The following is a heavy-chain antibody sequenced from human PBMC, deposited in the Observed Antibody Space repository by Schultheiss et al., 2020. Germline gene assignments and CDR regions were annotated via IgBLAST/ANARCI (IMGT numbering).Heavy chain of an antibody. CDR3: ASSGWNDVRLYDY. Sequence: ASVKVSCKASGGTFTSYDISWVRQAPGQGLEWMGWISAYNGNTNYAQKLQGKVTMTTDTSTSTAYMELRSLRSDDTAVYYCASSGWNDVRLYDYWGQGTLVTVSS. CDR2: ISAYNGNT. D-gene: IGHD1-1*01. CDR1: GGTFTSYD. J-gene: IGHJ4*02. V-gene: IGHV1-18*01.